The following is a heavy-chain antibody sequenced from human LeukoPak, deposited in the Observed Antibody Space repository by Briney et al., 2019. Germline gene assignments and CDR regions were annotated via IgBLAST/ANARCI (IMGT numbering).Heavy chain of an antibody. Sequence: SETLSLTCTVSGYSISSGYYWGWIRQPPGKGLEWSGNFYHSGGPYYTPSLKSRVTISVDTSRNQFSLILSSVPAADTAVYYCARGGGFLESLYADAFDIWGQGTMVTVSS. D-gene: IGHD3-3*01. CDR3: ARGGGFLESLYADAFDI. J-gene: IGHJ3*02. CDR2: FYHSGGP. V-gene: IGHV4-38-2*02. CDR1: GYSISSGYY.